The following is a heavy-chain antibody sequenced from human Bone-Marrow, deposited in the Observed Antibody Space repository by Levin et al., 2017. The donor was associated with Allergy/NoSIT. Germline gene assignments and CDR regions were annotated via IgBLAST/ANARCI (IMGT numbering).Heavy chain of an antibody. D-gene: IGHD6-19*01. CDR3: ARPPRNGGWGKGAFDI. J-gene: IGHJ3*02. Sequence: GESLKISCKGSGYSFTSYWIGWVRQMPGKGLEWMGIIYPGDSDTRYSPSFQGQVTISADKSISTAYLQWSSLKASDTAMYYCARPPRNGGWGKGAFDIWGQGTMVTVSS. CDR1: GYSFTSYW. V-gene: IGHV5-51*01. CDR2: IYPGDSDT.